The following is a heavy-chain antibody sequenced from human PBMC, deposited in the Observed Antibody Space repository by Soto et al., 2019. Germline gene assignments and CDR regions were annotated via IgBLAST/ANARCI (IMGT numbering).Heavy chain of an antibody. Sequence: QVHLVQSGAEVKKPGASVKVSCKGSGYGFTTYGITWVRQAPGQGLEWMAWISAPNGNTNYAQKLQGRATVTRDTPTRPAYMVLSSLRSGVTAASCCARGRYGAYWGQGALVTVSS. D-gene: IGHD3-10*01. CDR1: GYGFTTYG. CDR3: ARGRYGAY. CDR2: ISAPNGNT. J-gene: IGHJ4*02. V-gene: IGHV1-18*01.